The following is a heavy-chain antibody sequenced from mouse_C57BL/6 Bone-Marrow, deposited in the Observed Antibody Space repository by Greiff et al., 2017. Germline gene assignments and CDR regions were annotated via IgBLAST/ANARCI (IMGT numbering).Heavy chain of an antibody. CDR3: ARKRDYSNTWFAY. CDR2: IHPNSGST. J-gene: IGHJ3*01. CDR1: GYTFTSYW. D-gene: IGHD2-5*01. Sequence: QVQLQQPGAELVKPGASVKLSCKASGYTFTSYWMHWVKQRPGHGLEWIGMIHPNSGSTNYNEKFKSKATLTVDKSSSTAYMQLSSLTSEDSAVYYCARKRDYSNTWFAYWGQGTLVTVSA. V-gene: IGHV1-64*01.